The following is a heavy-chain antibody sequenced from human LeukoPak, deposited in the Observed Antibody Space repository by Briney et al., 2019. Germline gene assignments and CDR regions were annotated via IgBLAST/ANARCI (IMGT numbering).Heavy chain of an antibody. CDR2: IYPGDSDT. J-gene: IGHJ3*02. CDR3: GRHFSMVGATQSAFDI. D-gene: IGHD1-26*01. V-gene: IGHV5-51*01. CDR1: GYSFTNFW. Sequence: GESLKISCKGSGYSFTNFWIGWVRQMPGKGLEWMVIIYPGDSDTRYSPSFQGQVTISADKSISTAYLQWRSLKASDTAIYYCGRHFSMVGATQSAFDIWGQGTMVTVSS.